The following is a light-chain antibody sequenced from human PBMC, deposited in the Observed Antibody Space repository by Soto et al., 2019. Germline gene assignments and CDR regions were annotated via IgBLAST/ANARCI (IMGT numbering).Light chain of an antibody. CDR1: LSLLNSDGRTY. J-gene: IGKJ1*01. Sequence: DLVMTQTPLSLSVTPGQPASISCKSSLSLLNSDGRTYVYWYQQKPGQPPQLLISEVSKRFSGVPDRFSGSGSGTDFTLKISRVEAEDVGVYYCMQSLHLPWTFGQGTRVE. CDR2: EVS. V-gene: IGKV2D-29*01. CDR3: MQSLHLPWT.